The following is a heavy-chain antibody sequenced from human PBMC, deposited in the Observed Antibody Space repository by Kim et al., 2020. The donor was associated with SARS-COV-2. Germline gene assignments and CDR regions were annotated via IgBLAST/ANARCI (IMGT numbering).Heavy chain of an antibody. J-gene: IGHJ4*01. Sequence: GGSLRLSCAASGFTFSSYGMHWVRQAPGKGLEWVAVISYDGSNKYYADSVKGRFTISRDNSKNTLYLQMNSLRAEDTAVYYCAKDSKVTMVLDTDLDYWG. CDR1: GFTFSSYG. CDR3: AKDSKVTMVLDTDLDY. V-gene: IGHV3-30*18. D-gene: IGHD3-10*01. CDR2: ISYDGSNK.